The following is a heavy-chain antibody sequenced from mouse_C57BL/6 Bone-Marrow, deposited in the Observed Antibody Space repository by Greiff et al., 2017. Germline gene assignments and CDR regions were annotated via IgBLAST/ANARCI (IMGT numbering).Heavy chain of an antibody. D-gene: IGHD6-5*01. CDR3: ARATLAYVFFFAY. J-gene: IGHJ3*01. CDR1: GYTFTDYY. V-gene: IGHV14-2*01. CDR2: IDPEDGGT. Sequence: VQLQQSGAELVKPGASVKLSCTASGYTFTDYYMHWVKQRTGQGLEWIGGIDPEDGGTNYAQKFTGKATLTADTSSNTAYLQLSSLTSEASAVYCGARATLAYVFFFAYWGKGTLVTVSA.